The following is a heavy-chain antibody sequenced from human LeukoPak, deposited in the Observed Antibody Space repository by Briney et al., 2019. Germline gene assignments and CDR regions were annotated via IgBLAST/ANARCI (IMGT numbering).Heavy chain of an antibody. CDR2: INHSGST. CDR1: GGPFSGYY. D-gene: IGHD5-18*01. Sequence: PSETLSLTCAVYGGPFSGYYWSWIRQPPGKGLEWIGEINHSGSTNYNPSLKSRVTISVDTSKNQFSLKLSSVTAADTAVYYCARGLDTAMDFDYWGQGTLVTVSS. V-gene: IGHV4-34*01. J-gene: IGHJ4*02. CDR3: ARGLDTAMDFDY.